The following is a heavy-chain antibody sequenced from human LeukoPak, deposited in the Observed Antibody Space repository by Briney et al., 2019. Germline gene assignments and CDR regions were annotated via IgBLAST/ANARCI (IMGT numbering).Heavy chain of an antibody. J-gene: IGHJ2*01. CDR1: GGYISEYY. Sequence: PSETLSLTCTVSGGYISEYYWNWIPQPPGKGLEWIGYIYYSGNTNYNPSLTSRVTMSIDTSNNQFSLKLSSVTAADTAVYYCARDRTFDLWGRGTLVTVSS. CDR2: IYYSGNT. D-gene: IGHD1-7*01. CDR3: ARDRTFDL. V-gene: IGHV4-59*01.